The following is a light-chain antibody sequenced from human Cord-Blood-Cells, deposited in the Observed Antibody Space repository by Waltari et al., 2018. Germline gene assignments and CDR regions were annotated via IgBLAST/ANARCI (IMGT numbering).Light chain of an antibody. Sequence: TQPASVSGSPGQSITISCTGTSSDVGGYNYVSWYQQHPGKAPKLMIYDVSNRPSGVSNRFSGSKSGNTASLTIPGLQAEDEADYYCSSYTSSSTNYVFGTGTKVTVL. CDR2: DVS. V-gene: IGLV2-14*01. CDR1: SSDVGGYNY. J-gene: IGLJ1*01. CDR3: SSYTSSSTNYV.